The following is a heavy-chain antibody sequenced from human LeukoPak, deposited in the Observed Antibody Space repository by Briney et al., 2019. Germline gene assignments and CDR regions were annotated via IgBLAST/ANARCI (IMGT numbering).Heavy chain of an antibody. CDR2: ISSSSSTYI. V-gene: IGHV3-21*01. CDR3: ARSYMIADAFDI. Sequence: GGSLRLSCAASGFTFSTYSMNWVRQAPGKGLEWVSSISSSSSTYIYYAESLKGRFTISRDNAKNSLYLQMNSLRAEDTAVYYCARSYMIADAFDIWGQGTMVTVSS. J-gene: IGHJ3*02. D-gene: IGHD3-22*01. CDR1: GFTFSTYS.